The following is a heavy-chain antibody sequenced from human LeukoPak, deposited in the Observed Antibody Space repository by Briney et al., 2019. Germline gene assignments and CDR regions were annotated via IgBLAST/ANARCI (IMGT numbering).Heavy chain of an antibody. CDR2: IIPILGIA. Sequence: PQASVKVSCKASGGTFSSYAISWVRQAPGQGLEWMGRIIPILGIANYAQKFQGRVTITADKSTSTAYMELSGLRSEDTAVYYCARDRGYSYGQGAFDIWGQGTMVTVSS. CDR1: GGTFSSYA. V-gene: IGHV1-69*04. J-gene: IGHJ3*02. D-gene: IGHD5-18*01. CDR3: ARDRGYSYGQGAFDI.